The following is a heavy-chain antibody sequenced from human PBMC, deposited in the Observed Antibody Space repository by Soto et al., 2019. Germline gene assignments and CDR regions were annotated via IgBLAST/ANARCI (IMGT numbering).Heavy chain of an antibody. CDR1: GFSFGSSW. CDR2: ITQAGSKI. CDR3: ARDVSPGSSSLYLDAFDI. D-gene: IGHD6-13*01. J-gene: IGHJ3*02. V-gene: IGHV3-7*05. Sequence: EVQLVESGGDLVQPGGSLRLSCAASGFSFGSSWMTWVRQAPGKGLAWVANITQAGSKINYVDSVRGRVTVSRDNAKNSLYLDMNSLRAEDTALYYCARDVSPGSSSLYLDAFDIWGQGTMVTVSS.